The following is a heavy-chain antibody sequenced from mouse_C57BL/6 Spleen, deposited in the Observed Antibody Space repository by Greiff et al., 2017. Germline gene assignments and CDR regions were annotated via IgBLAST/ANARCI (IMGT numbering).Heavy chain of an antibody. V-gene: IGHV1-53*01. CDR1: GYTFTSYW. CDR3: ASQVYYGSVYWYFDV. D-gene: IGHD1-1*01. Sequence: QVQLQQPGTELVKPGASVKLSCKASGYTFTSYWMHWVKQRPGQGLEWIGNINPSNGGTNYNEKFKSKATLTVDKSSSTAYMQLSSLTSEDSAVYYCASQVYYGSVYWYFDVWGTGTTVTVSS. CDR2: INPSNGGT. J-gene: IGHJ1*03.